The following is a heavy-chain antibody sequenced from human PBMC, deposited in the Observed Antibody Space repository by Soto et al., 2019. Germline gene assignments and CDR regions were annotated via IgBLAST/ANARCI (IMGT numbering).Heavy chain of an antibody. CDR2: ISAYNGNT. J-gene: IGHJ6*02. CDR3: GTNWGPYYGMDV. D-gene: IGHD7-27*01. CDR1: GYTFTSYG. V-gene: IGHV1-18*01. Sequence: QVQLVQSGAEVKKPGASVKVSCKASGYTFTSYGISWVRQAPGQGLEWMGWISAYNGNTNYAQKLQGRATMTTDTTTSKAYMELRSLRSDDTAVYYCGTNWGPYYGMDVWGQGTTVTVSS.